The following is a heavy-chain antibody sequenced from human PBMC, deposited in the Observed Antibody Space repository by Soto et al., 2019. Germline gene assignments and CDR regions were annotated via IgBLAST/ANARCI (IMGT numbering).Heavy chain of an antibody. J-gene: IGHJ4*02. D-gene: IGHD6-19*01. Sequence: SETLSLTCAVSGGSIRSNNRWSWVRQPPGKGLEWIGEIFHSGSTNYNPSLKTRVTITVDTSKNQFSLKLSSVTAADTAVYYCARLTPGYSSGWFIDYWGQGTLVTVSS. CDR1: GGSIRSNNR. V-gene: IGHV4-4*02. CDR3: ARLTPGYSSGWFIDY. CDR2: IFHSGST.